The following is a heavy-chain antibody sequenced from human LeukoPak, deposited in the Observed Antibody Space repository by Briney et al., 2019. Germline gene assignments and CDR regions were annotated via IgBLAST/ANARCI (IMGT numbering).Heavy chain of an antibody. D-gene: IGHD3-10*01. CDR3: ARDYGSGSYFRDYYYMDV. Sequence: GGSLRLSCAASGFTLSSYEMNWVRQAPGKGLEWVSYILSSGSTIYYADSVKGRFTISRDNAKNSLYLQMNSLRAEDTAVYYCARDYGSGSYFRDYYYMDVWGKGTTVTVSS. CDR2: ILSSGSTI. J-gene: IGHJ6*03. V-gene: IGHV3-48*03. CDR1: GFTLSSYE.